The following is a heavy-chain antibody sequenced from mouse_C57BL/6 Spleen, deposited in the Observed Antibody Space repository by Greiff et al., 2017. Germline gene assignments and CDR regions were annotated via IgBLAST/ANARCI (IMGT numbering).Heavy chain of an antibody. D-gene: IGHD4-1*01. J-gene: IGHJ2*01. CDR1: GFTFSSYA. CDR3: ARDWDYYFDY. CDR2: ISDGGSYT. Sequence: EVKLVESGGGLVKPGGSLTLSCAASGFTFSSYAMSWVRQTPEKRLEWVATISDGGSYTYYPDNVKGRFTISRDNAKNNLYLQMSHLKSEDTAMYYCARDWDYYFDYWGQGTTLTVSS. V-gene: IGHV5-4*01.